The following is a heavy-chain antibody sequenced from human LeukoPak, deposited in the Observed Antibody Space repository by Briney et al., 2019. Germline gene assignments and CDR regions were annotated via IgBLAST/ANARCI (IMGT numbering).Heavy chain of an antibody. CDR2: INPNSGGT. J-gene: IGHJ6*02. Sequence: ASVKVSCKASGYTFTGYYMHWVRQAPGQGPEWMGWINPNSGGTNYAQEFQGRVTMTRDTSISTAYMELSRLRSDDTAVYYCARGLDSSSWYLPLYYYYYGMDVWGQGTTVTVSS. V-gene: IGHV1-2*02. CDR1: GYTFTGYY. D-gene: IGHD6-13*01. CDR3: ARGLDSSSWYLPLYYYYYGMDV.